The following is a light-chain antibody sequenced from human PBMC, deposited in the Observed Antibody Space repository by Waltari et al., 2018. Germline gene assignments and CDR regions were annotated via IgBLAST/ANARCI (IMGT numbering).Light chain of an antibody. CDR1: QSLNNW. CDR3: QQYNTYPRT. J-gene: IGKJ1*01. CDR2: TAS. V-gene: IGKV1-5*03. Sequence: IQMTQSPSTLSASVGDRVTITCRASQSLNNWLAWYQQKPGKAPKLLIYTASTLQNGVPSRFSGSAFGTEFTLTIDSLQSEDFATYYCQQYNTYPRTFGQGSKVELK.